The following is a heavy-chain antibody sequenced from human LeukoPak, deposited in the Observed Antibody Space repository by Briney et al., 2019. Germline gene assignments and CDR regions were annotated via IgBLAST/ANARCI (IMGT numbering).Heavy chain of an antibody. V-gene: IGHV3-66*01. J-gene: IGHJ4*02. CDR1: GFTVSSNY. CDR2: IYSGGST. CDR3: AREVASGVTDY. D-gene: IGHD5-12*01. Sequence: GGSLRLSCAASGFTVSSNYMSWVRQAPGKGLEWVSVIYSGGSTYYADSVKGRFTISRDNSKNTLYLQMNSLRAEDTAVYHCAREVASGVTDYWGQGTLVTVSS.